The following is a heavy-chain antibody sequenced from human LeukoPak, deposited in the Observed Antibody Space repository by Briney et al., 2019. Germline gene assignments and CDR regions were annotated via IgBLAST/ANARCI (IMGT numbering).Heavy chain of an antibody. V-gene: IGHV1-69*06. CDR3: ARDCSSTSCYGTIDY. Sequence: ASVKVSCKASGGTFSSYAISWVRQAPGQGLEWMGGIIPIFGTANYAQKFQGRVTITADKSTSTAYMELSSLRSEDTAVYYCARDCSSTSCYGTIDYWGQGTLVTVSS. CDR1: GGTFSSYA. CDR2: IIPIFGTA. D-gene: IGHD2-2*01. J-gene: IGHJ4*02.